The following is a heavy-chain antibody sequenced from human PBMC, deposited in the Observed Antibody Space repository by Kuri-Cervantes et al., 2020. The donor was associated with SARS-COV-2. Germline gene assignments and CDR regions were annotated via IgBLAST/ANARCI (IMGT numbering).Heavy chain of an antibody. CDR2: LNHDGST. D-gene: IGHD1-26*01. Sequence: SQTLSLTCAVIGGSINGHYWSWIRQPPGKGLEWIGELNHDGSTNYNPSLKSRITISGDASKNQFSLKVTSVTAADTAVYYRARAEYQPGSTTPFDYWGQGTLVTVSS. J-gene: IGHJ4*02. V-gene: IGHV4-34*01. CDR1: GGSINGHY. CDR3: ARAEYQPGSTTPFDY.